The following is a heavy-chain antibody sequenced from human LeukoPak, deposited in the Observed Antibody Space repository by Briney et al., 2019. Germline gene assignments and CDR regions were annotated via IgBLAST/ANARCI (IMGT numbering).Heavy chain of an antibody. D-gene: IGHD5-18*01. J-gene: IGHJ4*02. Sequence: PGGSLRLSCAASEFTFSAYGMHWVRQAPGKELEWVAFIRYDGSIKYYADSVKDRFTISRDNAKNSLYLQMNSLRAEDTAVYYCARTLRGYSYGPNPLDYWGQGTLVTVSS. CDR2: IRYDGSIK. CDR1: EFTFSAYG. CDR3: ARTLRGYSYGPNPLDY. V-gene: IGHV3-30*02.